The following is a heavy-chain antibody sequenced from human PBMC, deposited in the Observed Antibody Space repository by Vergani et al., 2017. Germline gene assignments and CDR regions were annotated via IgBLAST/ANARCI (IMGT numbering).Heavy chain of an antibody. CDR1: GGSISSYY. V-gene: IGHV4-59*01. CDR2: IYYSGST. D-gene: IGHD1-26*01. CDR3: ARTTRYFDY. Sequence: QVQLQESGPGLVKPSETLSLTCTVSGGSISSYYWSWIRQPPGKGLEWIGYIYYSGSTNYNPSLKSRVTISVDTSKNQFSLKLSSVTAADTAVYYCARTTRYFDYWGQGTLVTVS. J-gene: IGHJ4*02.